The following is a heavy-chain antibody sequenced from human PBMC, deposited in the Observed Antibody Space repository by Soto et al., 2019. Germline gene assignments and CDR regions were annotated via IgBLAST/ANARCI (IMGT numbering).Heavy chain of an antibody. Sequence: QIQMVQSGAEVKQPGASVKISCKTSGYTFSSYSINWVRQAPGQGLEWMAWISTTSGNTHYAERVQGRATVTRDKSARTGGMEMWGLTSDDTAVDFGARDNGDYDFWGQGTLVTVSS. J-gene: IGHJ4*02. CDR3: ARDNGDYDF. V-gene: IGHV1-18*01. CDR2: ISTTSGNT. D-gene: IGHD2-8*01. CDR1: GYTFSSYS.